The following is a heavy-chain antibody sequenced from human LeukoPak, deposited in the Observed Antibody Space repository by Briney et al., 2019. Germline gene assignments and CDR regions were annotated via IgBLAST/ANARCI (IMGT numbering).Heavy chain of an antibody. CDR1: GYSISSGYY. V-gene: IGHV4-38-2*01. CDR2: IHHSGST. J-gene: IGHJ4*02. D-gene: IGHD3-3*01. CDR3: ARHGVMDYDFWSGYYYYFDY. Sequence: PSETLSLTCAVSGYSISSGYYWGWIRQPPGKGLEWIGSIHHSGSTYYNPSLKSRVTISVDTSKNQFSLKLSPVTAADTAVYYCARHGVMDYDFWSGYYYYFDYWGQGTLVTVSS.